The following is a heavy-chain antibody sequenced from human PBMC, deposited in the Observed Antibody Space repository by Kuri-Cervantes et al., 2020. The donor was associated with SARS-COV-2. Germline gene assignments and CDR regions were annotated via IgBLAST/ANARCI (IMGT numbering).Heavy chain of an antibody. Sequence: GGSLRLSCAASGFTFSSYAMHWVRQAPGKGLEWVAVISYDGSNKYYADSVKGRFTISRDNSKNTLYLQMNSLRAEDTAVYYCARATVVTGSDAFDIWGQGTMVTVSS. CDR1: GFTFSSYA. CDR3: ARATVVTGSDAFDI. V-gene: IGHV3-30*01. CDR2: ISYDGSNK. J-gene: IGHJ3*02. D-gene: IGHD4-23*01.